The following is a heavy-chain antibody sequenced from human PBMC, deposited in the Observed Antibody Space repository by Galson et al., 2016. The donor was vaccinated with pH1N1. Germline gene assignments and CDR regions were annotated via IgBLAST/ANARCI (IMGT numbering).Heavy chain of an antibody. Sequence: TLSLTCTVSGGSISSGGYYWSWIRQHPGKGLEWIGYIYYSGSTYYNPSLKSRVTISVDTSKSQFSLKLSSVTAADTAVYYCARAFFYVDEGNYYFDYWGQGTLVTVSS. V-gene: IGHV4-31*03. D-gene: IGHD4-17*01. CDR1: GGSISSGGYY. CDR2: IYYSGST. CDR3: ARAFFYVDEGNYYFDY. J-gene: IGHJ4*02.